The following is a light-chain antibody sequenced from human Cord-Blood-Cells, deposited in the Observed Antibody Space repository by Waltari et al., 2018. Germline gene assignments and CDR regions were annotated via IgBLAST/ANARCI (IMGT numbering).Light chain of an antibody. Sequence: EIVMTQSPATLSVSPGERATLSCRASQSVSSNLAWYQQKPGQAPRLLIYGASTRATGIPARFSGSGSGTEFTLTSSRLQSEDFAVYDCQQYNNWPLTFGPGTKVDIK. V-gene: IGKV3-15*01. CDR3: QQYNNWPLT. CDR1: QSVSSN. CDR2: GAS. J-gene: IGKJ3*01.